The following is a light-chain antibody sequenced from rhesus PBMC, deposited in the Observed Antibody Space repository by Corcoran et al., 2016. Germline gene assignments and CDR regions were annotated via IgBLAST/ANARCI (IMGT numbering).Light chain of an antibody. Sequence: QAALTQPRSVSGSPGQSVTISCTGTSSDIGGYNYVSWYQQHPGTAPKLMIYEVSKRPSGVSDRFSGSKSGNTASLTISGLQGEDEADYYCSSYAGSNTYVLFGGGTRLTVL. J-gene: IGLJ3*01. V-gene: IGLV2-32*02. CDR1: SSDIGGYNY. CDR2: EVS. CDR3: SSYAGSNTYVL.